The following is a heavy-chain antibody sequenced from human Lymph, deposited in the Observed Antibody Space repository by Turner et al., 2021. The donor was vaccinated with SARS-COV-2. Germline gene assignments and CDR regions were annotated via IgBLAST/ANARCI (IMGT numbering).Heavy chain of an antibody. J-gene: IGHJ6*02. CDR1: GGSISSSSFY. Sequence: QLQLQESGPGLVKPSETLSLTCTVSGGSISSSSFYWGWIRQPPGKGLEWIVSIYYSGRTYYNPSLKSRVTIPVDTSKNQFSLKLSSVTAADTAVYYCARQRLIRYGMDVWGQGTTVTVSS. CDR2: IYYSGRT. D-gene: IGHD2-21*01. V-gene: IGHV4-39*01. CDR3: ARQRLIRYGMDV.